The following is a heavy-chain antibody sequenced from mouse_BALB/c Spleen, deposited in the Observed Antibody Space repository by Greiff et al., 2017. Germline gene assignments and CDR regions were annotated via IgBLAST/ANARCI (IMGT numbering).Heavy chain of an antibody. CDR1: GYTFTEYI. J-gene: IGHJ4*01. V-gene: IGHV1-62-2*01. D-gene: IGHD2-14*01. CDR3: ARHEDYYRYEGLYYAMDY. Sequence: VQLQQSGAELVKPGASVKLSCKASGYTFTEYIIHWVKQRSGQGLEWIGWFYPGSGSIKYNEKFKDKATLTADKSSSTVYMELSRLTSEDSAVYFCARHEDYYRYEGLYYAMDYWGQGTSVTVSS. CDR2: FYPGSGSI.